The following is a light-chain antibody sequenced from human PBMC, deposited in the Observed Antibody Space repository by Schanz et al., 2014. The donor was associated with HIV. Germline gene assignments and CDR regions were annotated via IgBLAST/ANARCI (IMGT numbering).Light chain of an antibody. J-gene: IGLJ2*01. CDR2: GND. V-gene: IGLV6-57*04. Sequence: NFLLTQPHSVSESPGQTVVISCTRNSGSIASDFVQWYQQRPGSAPSVVIHGNDERPSGVPDRFSGSIDRTSNSASLIIFRLETEDEADYFCHSSDGLSLGVFGGGTKVTVL. CDR3: HSSDGLSLGV. CDR1: SGSIASDF.